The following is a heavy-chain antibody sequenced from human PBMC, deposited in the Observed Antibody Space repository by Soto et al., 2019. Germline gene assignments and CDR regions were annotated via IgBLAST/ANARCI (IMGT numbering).Heavy chain of an antibody. V-gene: IGHV3-23*01. CDR1: GFTFSSYA. Sequence: GGSLRLSCAASGFTFSSYAMSWVRQAPGKGLEWVSAISGSGGSTYYADSVKGRFTISRDNSKNTLYLQMNSLRAEDTAVYYCAKGWTDYYDSSGYYRDPNAGAFDIWGQGTMVTVSS. D-gene: IGHD3-22*01. CDR3: AKGWTDYYDSSGYYRDPNAGAFDI. CDR2: ISGSGGST. J-gene: IGHJ3*02.